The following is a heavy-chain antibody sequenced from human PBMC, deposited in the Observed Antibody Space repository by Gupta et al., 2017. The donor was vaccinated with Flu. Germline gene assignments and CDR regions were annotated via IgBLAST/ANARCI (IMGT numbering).Heavy chain of an antibody. CDR3: ARLTGLIDY. CDR2: INAASFTT. D-gene: IGHD3-16*01. J-gene: IGHJ4*02. CDR1: GGNFSGFA. Sequence: SGGNFSGFALSWVGRAPGQGLGWMGSINAASFTTSYAQSFHDRVKFTADESATVVFMALSSLRFDDTAIYYCARLTGLIDYWGEGTRVTVSS. V-gene: IGHV1-69*01.